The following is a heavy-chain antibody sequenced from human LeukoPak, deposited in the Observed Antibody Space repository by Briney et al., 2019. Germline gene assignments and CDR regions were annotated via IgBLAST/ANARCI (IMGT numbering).Heavy chain of an antibody. V-gene: IGHV3-30*18. D-gene: IGHD2-21*02. J-gene: IGHJ4*02. Sequence: GGSLRLSCAASGFTFSNYGIHWVRQAPGKGLEWVAAISYDGKNKHYTDSVKGRFTLSRDNSKNTLYLQMTSLRGDDTAVYYCAKRGDFTGTDCYYFDYWGQGTSVTVSS. CDR2: ISYDGKNK. CDR1: GFTFSNYG. CDR3: AKRGDFTGTDCYYFDY.